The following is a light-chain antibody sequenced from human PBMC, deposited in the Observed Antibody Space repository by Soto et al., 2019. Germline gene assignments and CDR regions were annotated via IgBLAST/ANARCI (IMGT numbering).Light chain of an antibody. V-gene: IGLV2-14*01. CDR3: SSYTSSSPLEV. CDR2: EVS. CDR1: RRDVGGYNY. Sequence: QSALSQPACVSWSPGQSITISCTGTRRDVGGYNYVSWYQQHPGKAPKLMLYEVSNRPSGVSNRFSGSKSGKTASLTISGLQAEDEADYYCSSYTSSSPLEVFGTGTKVPV. J-gene: IGLJ1*01.